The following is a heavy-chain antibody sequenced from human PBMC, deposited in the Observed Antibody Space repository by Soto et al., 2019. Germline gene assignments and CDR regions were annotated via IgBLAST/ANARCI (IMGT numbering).Heavy chain of an antibody. Sequence: EVQLVESGGGLVQPGGSLRLSCAASGFTFSSYWMHWVRQAPGKGLVWVSRVNSDVSSTNYADSVKGRFTISRDNAKDTLYLQRNSLRAEDTAVYYCAREGNYGNHHDGFDIWGQGTMVTVSS. V-gene: IGHV3-74*01. CDR1: GFTFSSYW. CDR2: VNSDVSST. D-gene: IGHD3-16*01. J-gene: IGHJ3*02. CDR3: AREGNYGNHHDGFDI.